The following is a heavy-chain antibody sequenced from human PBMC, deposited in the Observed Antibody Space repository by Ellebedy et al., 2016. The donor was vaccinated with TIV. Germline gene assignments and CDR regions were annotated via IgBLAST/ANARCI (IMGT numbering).Heavy chain of an antibody. CDR1: GFNLSNYD. CDR2: IWYDGTNK. D-gene: IGHD1-20*01. CDR3: AGGNKWKEERSWFDH. Sequence: PGGSLRLSCAASGFNLSNYDIHWVRQAPGKGLEWVAVIWYDGTNKYYGDSVKGRFSISRDNSKNTLFLQMNSLRAEDTAVYYCAGGNKWKEERSWFDHWGQGTPVTVSS. J-gene: IGHJ5*02. V-gene: IGHV3-33*08.